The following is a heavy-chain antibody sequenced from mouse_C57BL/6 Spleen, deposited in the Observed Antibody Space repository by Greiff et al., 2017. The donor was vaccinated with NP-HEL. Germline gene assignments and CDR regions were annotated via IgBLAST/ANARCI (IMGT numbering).Heavy chain of an antibody. CDR1: GYTFTSYT. J-gene: IGHJ2*01. V-gene: IGHV1-4*01. CDR2: INPSSGYT. Sequence: QVQLQQSGAELVRPGASVKMSCKASGYTFTSYTMHWVKQRPGQGLEWIGYINPSSGYTKYNQKFKDKATLTADKSTSTAYMQLSSLTSENSAVYYYAKDYDGYWGQGATLTVSS. D-gene: IGHD2-4*01. CDR3: AKDYDGY.